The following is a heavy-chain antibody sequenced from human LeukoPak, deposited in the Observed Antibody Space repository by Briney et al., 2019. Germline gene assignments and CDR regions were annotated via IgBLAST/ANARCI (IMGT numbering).Heavy chain of an antibody. CDR2: ISGSGDIT. Sequence: GGSLRLSCAASGFTFSSHAMSWVRQAPGKGLEWVSAISGSGDITYYADSVKGRFTISRDNSENTLYLQMNSLRAEDTAVYYCAKEGGSYDIRDFDYWGQGTLVTVSS. CDR1: GFTFSSHA. CDR3: AKEGGSYDIRDFDY. V-gene: IGHV3-23*01. J-gene: IGHJ4*02. D-gene: IGHD1-26*01.